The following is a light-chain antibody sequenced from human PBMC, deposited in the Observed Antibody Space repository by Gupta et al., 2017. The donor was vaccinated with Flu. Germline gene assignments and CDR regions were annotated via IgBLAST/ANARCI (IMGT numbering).Light chain of an antibody. Sequence: EIVLTQSPATLSLSPGESAPLSCRASQSVSNFIAWYQQKPGQTPRLLIYDASNRATGVPARSSGSGSGKGFTLTINSLEPEDFGVYYCQQRSSWPTFGQGTKVEIK. CDR1: QSVSNF. J-gene: IGKJ1*01. CDR2: DAS. V-gene: IGKV3-11*01. CDR3: QQRSSWPT.